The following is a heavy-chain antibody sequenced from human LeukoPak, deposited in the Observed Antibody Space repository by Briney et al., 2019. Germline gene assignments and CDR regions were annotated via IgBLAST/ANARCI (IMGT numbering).Heavy chain of an antibody. Sequence: PGGSLRLSCAASGFTFSSYWVHWVRQAPGKGLVWVSRINSDGSSTNYADSVKGRFTISRDNAKNTLYLQMNSLRAEDTAVYYCASPGSYCIGGSCSDYWGQGTLVTVSS. CDR1: GFTFSSYW. D-gene: IGHD2-15*01. V-gene: IGHV3-74*01. J-gene: IGHJ4*02. CDR3: ASPGSYCIGGSCSDY. CDR2: INSDGSST.